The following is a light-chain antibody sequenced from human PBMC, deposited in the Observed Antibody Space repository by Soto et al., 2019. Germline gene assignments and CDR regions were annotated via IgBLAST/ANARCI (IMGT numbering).Light chain of an antibody. J-gene: IGKJ1*01. CDR2: AAS. CDR3: QQSYSTPWT. V-gene: IGKV1-39*01. CDR1: QSISNY. Sequence: DIQMTQSPSSLSASVGDRVTITCRASQSISNYLQWYQQKPGKAPQLLIYAASSLQSGVPSKFSGSGSGTDFTLTISSLQPEDFATYYCQQSYSTPWTFGQGTKVEI.